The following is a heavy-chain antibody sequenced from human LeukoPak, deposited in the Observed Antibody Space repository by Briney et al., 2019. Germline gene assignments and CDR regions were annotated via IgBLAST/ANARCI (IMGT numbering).Heavy chain of an antibody. Sequence: PSETLCLTCTVSGGSISSYYWGWIRQPPGKGLEWIGYIYYSGSTNYNPSLKSRVTISVDTPKNQFSLKLSSVTAADTAVYYCATQSSGYPPHFDYWGQGTLVTVSS. CDR1: GGSISSYY. J-gene: IGHJ4*02. V-gene: IGHV4-59*01. CDR2: IYYSGST. CDR3: ATQSSGYPPHFDY. D-gene: IGHD3-22*01.